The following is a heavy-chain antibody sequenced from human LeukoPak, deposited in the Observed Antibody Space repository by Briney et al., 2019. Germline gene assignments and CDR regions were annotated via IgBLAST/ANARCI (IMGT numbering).Heavy chain of an antibody. CDR1: GFIFDDYA. V-gene: IGHV3-9*01. J-gene: IGHJ5*01. Sequence: GGSLRLSCAASGFIFDDYAMPWVRRAPGKGLQWVSGITRFNAILGYVDSVKGRFTISRDSAKNSLYLQMNSLRPEDTAFYYCARGDVLTTRLLDSWGLGTLVTVSS. CDR2: ITRFNAIL. CDR3: ARGDVLTTRLLDS. D-gene: IGHD3-9*01.